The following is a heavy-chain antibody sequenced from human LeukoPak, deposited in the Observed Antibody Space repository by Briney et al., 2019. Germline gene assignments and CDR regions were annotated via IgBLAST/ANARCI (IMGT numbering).Heavy chain of an antibody. Sequence: ASVKVSCKASGYTFTSYGLSWVRQAPGQGLEWVGWINPNSGGTNYAQKFQGRVTMTRDTSISTAYMELTRLRSDDTAVYYCARDRDYYDSSGYYPLDYWGQGSLVTVSS. CDR2: INPNSGGT. CDR1: GYTFTSYG. J-gene: IGHJ4*02. CDR3: ARDRDYYDSSGYYPLDY. V-gene: IGHV1-2*02. D-gene: IGHD3-22*01.